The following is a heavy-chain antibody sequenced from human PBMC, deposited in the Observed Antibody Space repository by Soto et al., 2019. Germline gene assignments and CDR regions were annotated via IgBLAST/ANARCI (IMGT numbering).Heavy chain of an antibody. D-gene: IGHD6-19*01. CDR2: LFYNGGT. CDR3: ARFHSSGFYGDY. CDR1: GGSISPYC. Sequence: QVQLQGSGPGLVKPSETLSLTCTVSGGSISPYCWSWIRQPPGKGLEWIGYLFYNGGTNYNPSLKSRVTISVDTSKNQFSLKLTAVTAADTAVYYCARFHSSGFYGDYWGQGTLVTVSS. J-gene: IGHJ4*02. V-gene: IGHV4-59*08.